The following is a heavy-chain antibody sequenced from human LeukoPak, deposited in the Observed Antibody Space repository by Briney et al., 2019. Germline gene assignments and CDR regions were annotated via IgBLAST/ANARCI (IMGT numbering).Heavy chain of an antibody. CDR1: GFTFSTYA. V-gene: IGHV3-23*01. Sequence: PGGSLRLSCAASGFTFSTYAVNWVRQAPGKGLEWVSAISSSGGTTYYADSVKGRFSISRDNSKNTLYLRMNSLRAEDTAIYYCAKDRNAWPTKFDSWGQGTLVTVSA. CDR3: AKDRNAWPTKFDS. J-gene: IGHJ4*02. D-gene: IGHD5-24*01. CDR2: ISSSGGTT.